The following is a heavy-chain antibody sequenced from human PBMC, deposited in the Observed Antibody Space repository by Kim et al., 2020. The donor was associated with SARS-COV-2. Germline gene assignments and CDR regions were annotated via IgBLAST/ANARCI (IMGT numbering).Heavy chain of an antibody. CDR2: IYYSGST. CDR1: GGSISSYY. CDR3: ARGLSSSSWYEYYDY. D-gene: IGHD6-13*01. Sequence: SETLSLTCTVSGGSISSYYWSWIRQPPGKGLEWIGYIYYSGSTNYNPSLKSRVTISVDTSKNQFSLKLSSVTAADTAVYYCARGLSSSSWYEYYDYWGQGTLVTVSS. J-gene: IGHJ4*02. V-gene: IGHV4-59*13.